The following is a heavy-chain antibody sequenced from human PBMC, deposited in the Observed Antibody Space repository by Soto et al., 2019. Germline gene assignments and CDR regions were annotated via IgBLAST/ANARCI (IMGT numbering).Heavy chain of an antibody. J-gene: IGHJ6*02. V-gene: IGHV5-10-1*01. CDR2: IDPSDSYT. Sequence: GESLKISCKGSGDSFTSYWISWVRQMPGKGLEWMGRIDPSDSYTNYSPSFQGHVTISADKSISTAYLQWSSLKASDTAMYYCARSLAARRPDYYGMDVWGQGTTVTVSS. CDR1: GDSFTSYW. D-gene: IGHD6-6*01. CDR3: ARSLAARRPDYYGMDV.